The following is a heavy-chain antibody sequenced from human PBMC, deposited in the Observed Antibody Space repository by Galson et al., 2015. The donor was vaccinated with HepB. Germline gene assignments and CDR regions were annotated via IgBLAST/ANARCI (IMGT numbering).Heavy chain of an antibody. D-gene: IGHD3-10*01. CDR3: ARERGALHEGSFDY. CDR1: GFTFSSYA. V-gene: IGHV3-30-3*01. Sequence: SLRLSCAASGFTFSSYAMHWVRQAPGKGLEWVAVISYDGSNKYYADSVKGRFTISRDNSKNTLYLQMNSLRAEDTAVYYCARERGALHEGSFDYWGQGTLVTVSS. J-gene: IGHJ4*02. CDR2: ISYDGSNK.